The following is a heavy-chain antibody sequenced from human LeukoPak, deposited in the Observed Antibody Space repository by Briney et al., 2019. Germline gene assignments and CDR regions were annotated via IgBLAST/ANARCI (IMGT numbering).Heavy chain of an antibody. CDR3: VKDNPLDY. Sequence: GGSLRLSCAASGFTFSGSGMHWVRQAPGKGLEWLAFIRYDGTITYYADSVKGRFTVSRDNSKNTLYLHINSLRAEDTAVYYCVKDNPLDYWGQGTLVIVSS. V-gene: IGHV3-30*02. J-gene: IGHJ4*02. D-gene: IGHD1-14*01. CDR1: GFTFSGSG. CDR2: IRYDGTIT.